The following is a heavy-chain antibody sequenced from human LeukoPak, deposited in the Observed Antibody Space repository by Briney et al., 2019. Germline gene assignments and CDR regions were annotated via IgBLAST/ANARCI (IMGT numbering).Heavy chain of an antibody. J-gene: IGHJ4*02. CDR2: ISGSGGST. D-gene: IGHD3-9*01. CDR3: AKAVPYYDILTGYYSDY. CDR1: GFTVSSNY. Sequence: RSGGSLRLSCAASGFTVSSNYMNWVRQAPGKGLEWVSAISGSGGSTYYADSVKGRFTISRDNSKNTLYLQMNSLRAEDTAVYYCAKAVPYYDILTGYYSDYWGQGTLVTVSS. V-gene: IGHV3-23*01.